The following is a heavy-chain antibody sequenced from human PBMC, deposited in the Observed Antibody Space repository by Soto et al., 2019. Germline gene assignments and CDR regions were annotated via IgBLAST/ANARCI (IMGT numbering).Heavy chain of an antibody. J-gene: IGHJ4*02. CDR3: ARGGGVYYFDY. Sequence: SETLSLTCNVSGGSISTYYWSWIRQPPGKGLEWIGSIYYSGSTYYNPSLKSRVTISVDTSKNQFSLKLSSVTAADTAVYYCARGGGVYYFDYWGQGTLVTVSS. CDR1: GGSISTYY. D-gene: IGHD2-8*02. V-gene: IGHV4-59*05. CDR2: IYYSGST.